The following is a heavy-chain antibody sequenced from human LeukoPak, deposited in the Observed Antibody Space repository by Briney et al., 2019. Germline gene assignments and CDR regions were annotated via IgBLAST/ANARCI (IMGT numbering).Heavy chain of an antibody. CDR3: ARGTITMRILDAFDI. Sequence: ASVKVSCKASGYTFTSHGISWVRQAPGQGLEWMGWISTYNGNTNYAQKLQGRVSMTTDTSTSTAYMELRSLRSDDTAVYDCARGTITMRILDAFDIWGQATMVTVSS. CDR2: ISTYNGNT. J-gene: IGHJ3*02. D-gene: IGHD3-22*01. CDR1: GYTFTSHG. V-gene: IGHV1-18*01.